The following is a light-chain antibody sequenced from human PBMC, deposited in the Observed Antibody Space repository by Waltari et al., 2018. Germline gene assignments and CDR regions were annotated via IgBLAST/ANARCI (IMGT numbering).Light chain of an antibody. CDR1: SGSIASHY. J-gene: IGLJ2*01. CDR2: EDN. V-gene: IGLV6-57*02. Sequence: NFMLTQPHSVSESPGKPVTISCTGSSGSIASHYVNWYQRRPGSVPTTVIYEDNQRPSGVPDRFSGSIDSSSNSASLTISGLQTEDEADYYCQSHDANHYVVFGGGTKVTVL. CDR3: QSHDANHYVV.